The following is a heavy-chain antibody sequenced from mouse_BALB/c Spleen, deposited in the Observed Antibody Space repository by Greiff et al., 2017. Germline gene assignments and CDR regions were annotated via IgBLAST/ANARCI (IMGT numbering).Heavy chain of an antibody. V-gene: IGHV6-6*02. CDR3: TRGNYPYAMDY. D-gene: IGHD2-1*01. Sequence: EVKVVESGGGLVQPGGSMKLSCVASGFTFSNYWMNWVRQSPEKGLEWVAEIRLKSNNYATHYAESVKGRFTISRDDSKSSVYLQMNNLRAEDTGIYYCTRGNYPYAMDYWGQGTSVTVSS. CDR1: GFTFSNYW. J-gene: IGHJ4*01. CDR2: IRLKSNNYAT.